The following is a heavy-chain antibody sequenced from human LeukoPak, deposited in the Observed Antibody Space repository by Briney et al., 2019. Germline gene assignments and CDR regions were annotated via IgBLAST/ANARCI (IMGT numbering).Heavy chain of an antibody. CDR3: AKTHSSGRYYFDY. CDR1: GFTFSSYS. V-gene: IGHV3-21*01. CDR2: ISSSSYYI. J-gene: IGHJ4*02. D-gene: IGHD6-19*01. Sequence: PGGSLRLSCAASGFTFSSYSLNWVRQAPGKGLEWVSSISSSSYYIYYADSVKGRFTISRDNAKNSLYLQMNSLRAEDTAVYYCAKTHSSGRYYFDYWGQGTLVTVSS.